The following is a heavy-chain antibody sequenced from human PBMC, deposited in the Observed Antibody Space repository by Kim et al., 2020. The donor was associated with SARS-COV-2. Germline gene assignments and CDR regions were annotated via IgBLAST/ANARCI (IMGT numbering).Heavy chain of an antibody. Sequence: GGSLRLSCAASGFTFSSYDMSWVRQGPGKGLEWVSTISGSGGSTYYADSVKGRLTISRDNSKNTLYLEMKNLRAEDTAVYYCAKVIHIVVVSAFDNWGQGTLVTVSS. CDR2: ISGSGGST. J-gene: IGHJ4*02. V-gene: IGHV3-23*01. CDR3: AKVIHIVVVSAFDN. CDR1: GFTFSSYD. D-gene: IGHD2-21*02.